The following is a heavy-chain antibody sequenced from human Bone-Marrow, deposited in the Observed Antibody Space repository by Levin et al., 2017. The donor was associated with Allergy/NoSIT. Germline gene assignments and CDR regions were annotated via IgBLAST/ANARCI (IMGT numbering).Heavy chain of an antibody. CDR2: VSPAGDGT. CDR1: GFTFSTYA. D-gene: IGHD1-14*01. J-gene: IGHJ5*02. V-gene: IGHV3-23*01. Sequence: GGSLRLSCAASGFTFSTYAMNWVRQAPGKGLEWVSTVSPAGDGTYYADSVKGRFTVSRDNSQNTMFLHMNDLRAEDTAVYYCAQEDKNTRTFNWFDPWGQGTLVTVSS. CDR3: AQEDKNTRTFNWFDP.